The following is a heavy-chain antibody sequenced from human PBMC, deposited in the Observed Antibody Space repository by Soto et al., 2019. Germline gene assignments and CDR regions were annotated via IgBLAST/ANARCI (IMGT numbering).Heavy chain of an antibody. V-gene: IGHV3-23*01. CDR3: VRIGLDYYGMDV. CDR2: ISGSGGST. D-gene: IGHD2-15*01. J-gene: IGHJ6*02. CDR1: GFTFSSYA. Sequence: GSLRLSCAASGFTFSSYAMSWVRQAPGKGLEWVSAISGSGGSTYYADSVKGRFTISRDNSKNTLYLQMNSLRAEDTAVYYCVRIGLDYYGMDVWGQGTTVTAP.